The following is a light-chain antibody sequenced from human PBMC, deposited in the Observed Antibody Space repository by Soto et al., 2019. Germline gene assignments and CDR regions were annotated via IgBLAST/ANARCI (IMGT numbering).Light chain of an antibody. V-gene: IGLV6-57*04. Sequence: LTQPPSVSESPGKTVTISCTRSSGSIVSNYVQWYQQRPGSAPSTIIFEDSQRPSGVPDRFSGSIDHSSNSAFLTISGLRTEDEADYYCQSYAASDLIIFGGGTQLTVL. CDR1: SGSIVSNY. CDR3: QSYAASDLII. CDR2: EDS. J-gene: IGLJ2*01.